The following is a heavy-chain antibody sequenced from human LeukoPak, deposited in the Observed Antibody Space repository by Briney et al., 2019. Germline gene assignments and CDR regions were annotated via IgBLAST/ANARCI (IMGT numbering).Heavy chain of an antibody. D-gene: IGHD3-10*01. CDR3: AKGRKGITMVRGVIGPFDY. CDR2: ISGSGGST. CDR1: GFTFSSYA. V-gene: IGHV3-23*01. Sequence: GGSLRPSCAASGFTFSSYAMSWVRQAPGKGLEWVSAISGSGGSTYYADSVKGRFTISRDNSKNTLYLQMNSLRAEDTAVYYCAKGRKGITMVRGVIGPFDYWGQGTLVTVSS. J-gene: IGHJ4*02.